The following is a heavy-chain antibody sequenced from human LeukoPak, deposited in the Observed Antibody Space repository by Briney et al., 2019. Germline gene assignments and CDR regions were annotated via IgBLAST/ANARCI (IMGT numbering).Heavy chain of an antibody. CDR1: GYTFTSYF. J-gene: IGHJ6*03. CDR3: STEVEGAYYMDV. CDR2: IDLSGGST. Sequence: ASVKVSCRASGYTFTSYFIHWVRQAPGQGLEWMGVIDLSGGSTSYAQKFQGRVTMTRDMSTSTVYMELSSLRSEDTAVYYCSTEVEGAYYMDVWGKGTTVTVSS. D-gene: IGHD2-15*01. V-gene: IGHV1-46*03.